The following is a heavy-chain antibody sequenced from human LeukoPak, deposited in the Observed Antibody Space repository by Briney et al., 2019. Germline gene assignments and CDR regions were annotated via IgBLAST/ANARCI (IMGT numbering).Heavy chain of an antibody. CDR1: GGSISSYY. J-gene: IGHJ3*02. Sequence: SETLSLTCTVSGGSISSYYWSWIRQPPGKGLEWIGYIYYSGSTNYNPSLKSRVTISVDTSKNQFSLKLSSVTAADTAVYYCARRSSSGWGAFDIWGQGTMVSVSS. CDR2: IYYSGST. D-gene: IGHD6-19*01. CDR3: ARRSSSGWGAFDI. V-gene: IGHV4-59*01.